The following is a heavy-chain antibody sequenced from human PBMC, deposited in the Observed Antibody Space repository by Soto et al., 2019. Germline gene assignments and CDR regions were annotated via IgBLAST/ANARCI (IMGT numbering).Heavy chain of an antibody. CDR3: FLFLYRPPSYYLY. Sequence: PSETLSLTCTVSGGSVSSGSYYWSWIRQPPGKGLEWIGYIYYSGSTNYNPSLKSRVTISVDTAKNQLCLKLSGVSAADTGVYFFFLFLYRPPSYYLYSCPAPLVSVS. V-gene: IGHV4-61*01. CDR2: IYYSGST. CDR1: GGSVSSGSYY. J-gene: IGHJ4*02. D-gene: IGHD3-10*01.